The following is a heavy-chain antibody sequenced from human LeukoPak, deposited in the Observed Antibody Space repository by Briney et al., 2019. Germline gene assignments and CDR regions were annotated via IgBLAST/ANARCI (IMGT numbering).Heavy chain of an antibody. J-gene: IGHJ3*02. CDR2: ISSSSSYI. CDR3: ARDDEGRAFDI. Sequence: GGSLRLSCAASGFTFSSYTMNWVCQAPGKGLEWVSSISSSSSYIYYADSVKGRFTISRDNAKNSLYLQMNSLRAEDTAVYYCARDDEGRAFDIWGQGTMVTVPS. V-gene: IGHV3-21*01. CDR1: GFTFSSYT.